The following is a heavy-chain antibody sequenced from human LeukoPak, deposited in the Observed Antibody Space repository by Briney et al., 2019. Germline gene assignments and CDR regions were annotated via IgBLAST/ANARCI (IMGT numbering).Heavy chain of an antibody. V-gene: IGHV4-59*08. D-gene: IGHD6-19*01. Sequence: PSETLSLTCTVSGGSISSYYWSWIRQPPGKGLEWIGYIYYSGSTNYNPSLKSRVTISVDTPKNQFSLKLSSVTAADTAVYYCARIHSSGWGQAKYYYYGMDVWGQGTTVTVSS. J-gene: IGHJ6*02. CDR1: GGSISSYY. CDR2: IYYSGST. CDR3: ARIHSSGWGQAKYYYYGMDV.